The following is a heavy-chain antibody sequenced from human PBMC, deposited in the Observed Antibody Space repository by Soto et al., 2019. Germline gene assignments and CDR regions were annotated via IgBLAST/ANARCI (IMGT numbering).Heavy chain of an antibody. D-gene: IGHD6-13*01. CDR2: ISSSSSYT. CDR1: GFTFSDYY. J-gene: IGHJ4*02. V-gene: IGHV3-11*06. CDR3: ARGQKQAAYYCDY. Sequence: GGSLRLSCAASGFTFSDYYMSWIRQAPGKGLEWVSYISSSSSYTNYADSVKGRFTISRDNAKNSLYLQMNSLRAEDTAVYYCARGQKQAAYYCDYWGQGTRVTVSS.